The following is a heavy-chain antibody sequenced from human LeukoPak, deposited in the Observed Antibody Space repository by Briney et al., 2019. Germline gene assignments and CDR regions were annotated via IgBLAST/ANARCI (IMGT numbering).Heavy chain of an antibody. Sequence: SETLSLTCTVSGGSISSHYWSWIRQPPGKGLEWIGYIYYSGSTNYNPSLKSRVTISVDTSKSQFSLKLSSVTAADTAVYYCARGGGYYDFWSGYYLDGGRLGEKYYFDYWGQGTLVTVSS. CDR2: IYYSGST. J-gene: IGHJ4*02. D-gene: IGHD3-3*01. CDR1: GGSISSHY. V-gene: IGHV4-59*11. CDR3: ARGGGYYDFWSGYYLDGGRLGEKYYFDY.